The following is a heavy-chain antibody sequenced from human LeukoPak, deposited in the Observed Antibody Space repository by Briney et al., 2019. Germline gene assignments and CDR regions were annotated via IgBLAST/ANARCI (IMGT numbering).Heavy chain of an antibody. CDR2: ISSSSSTI. CDR3: ARDLREDYDILSPFDY. V-gene: IGHV3-48*04. D-gene: IGHD3-9*01. J-gene: IGHJ4*02. CDR1: GFTFSSYR. Sequence: GGSLRLSCAASGFTFSSYRMNWVRQAPGKGLEWVSYISSSSSTIYYADSVKGRFTISRDNAKNSLYLQMNSLRAEDTAVYYCARDLREDYDILSPFDYWGQGTLVTVSS.